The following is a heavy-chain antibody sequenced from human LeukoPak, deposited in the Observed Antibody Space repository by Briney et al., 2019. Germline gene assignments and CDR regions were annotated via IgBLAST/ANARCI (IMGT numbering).Heavy chain of an antibody. D-gene: IGHD2-21*01. CDR1: GFTFSSYA. CDR3: AKPLLRWWAFDI. V-gene: IGHV3-23*01. J-gene: IGHJ3*02. Sequence: GSLRLSCAASGFTFSSYAMSWVRQAPGKGLEWASAISGSGGSTYYADSVKGRFTISRDNSKNTLYLQMNSLRAEDTAVYYCAKPLLRWWAFDIWGQGTMVTVSS. CDR2: ISGSGGST.